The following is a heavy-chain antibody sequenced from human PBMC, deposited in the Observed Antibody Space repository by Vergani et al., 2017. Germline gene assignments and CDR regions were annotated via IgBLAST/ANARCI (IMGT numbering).Heavy chain of an antibody. D-gene: IGHD2-8*01. CDR2: INHSGST. V-gene: IGHV4-34*01. J-gene: IGHJ4*02. Sequence: QVQLQQWGAGLLKPSETLSLTCAVYGGSFSGYYWSWIRQPPGKGLEWIGEINHSGSTNYNPSLKSRVTISVDTSKNQFSLKLSSVTAADTAVYYCARGRKWPNVRAPFDYGGQGTLVTVSS. CDR1: GGSFSGYY. CDR3: ARGRKWPNVRAPFDY.